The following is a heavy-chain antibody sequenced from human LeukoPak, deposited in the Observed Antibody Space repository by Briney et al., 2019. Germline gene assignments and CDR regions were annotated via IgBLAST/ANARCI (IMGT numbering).Heavy chain of an antibody. CDR1: GFTVSSNY. CDR3: ARALSSSWYAFRSNWFDP. J-gene: IGHJ5*02. CDR2: IYSGGST. Sequence: GGSLRLSCAASGFTVSSNYMSWVRQAPGKGLEWVSVIYSGGSTYFADSVKGRFTIPRDYSKNTLYLQINSLRAEDTAVYYCARALSSSWYAFRSNWFDPWGQGTLVSVSS. D-gene: IGHD6-13*01. V-gene: IGHV3-53*01.